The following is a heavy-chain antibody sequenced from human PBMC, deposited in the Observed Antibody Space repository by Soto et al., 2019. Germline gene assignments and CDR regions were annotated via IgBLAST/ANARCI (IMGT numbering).Heavy chain of an antibody. CDR2: IYWDDDK. D-gene: IGHD2-21*02. V-gene: IGHV2-5*02. Sequence: QITLKESGPTLVKPTQTLTLTCTFSAFSLSTGGVGVGWIRQPPGKALEWLALIYWDDDKRYSPSLRSRLTITNDTSKNPVVLTMTNMDPVDTATYYCIQSRCGGDCLQSYASYYYYGMDGWGQGTTVTVSS. CDR3: IQSRCGGDCLQSYASYYYYGMDG. CDR1: AFSLSTGGVG. J-gene: IGHJ6*02.